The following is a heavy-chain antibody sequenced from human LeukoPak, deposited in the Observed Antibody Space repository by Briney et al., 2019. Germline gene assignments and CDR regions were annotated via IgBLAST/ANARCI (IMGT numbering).Heavy chain of an antibody. CDR1: GFTFSTYA. Sequence: GSLRLSCAASGFTFSTYAMHWVRQAPGKGLEYVSAINSDGSSTYYANSVKGRFTISRDNSKNTLYLQMGSLRADDMAVYYCARALYDTSGYYYGDFDYWGQGTLVTVSS. J-gene: IGHJ4*02. CDR2: INSDGSST. D-gene: IGHD3-22*01. CDR3: ARALYDTSGYYYGDFDY. V-gene: IGHV3-64*01.